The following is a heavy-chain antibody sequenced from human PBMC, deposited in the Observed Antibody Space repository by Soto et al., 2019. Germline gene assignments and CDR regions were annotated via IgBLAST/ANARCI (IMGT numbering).Heavy chain of an antibody. V-gene: IGHV3-23*01. CDR1: GFTFSSYA. CDR2: ISGSGGST. CDR3: ANIGDGGYYDSSGLYDY. J-gene: IGHJ4*02. D-gene: IGHD3-22*01. Sequence: GGSLRLSCAASGFTFSSYAMSWVRQAPGKGLEWVSAISGSGGSTYYADSVKGRFTISRDNSKNTLYLQMNSLRAEDTAVYYCANIGDGGYYDSSGLYDYWGQGTLVTVSS.